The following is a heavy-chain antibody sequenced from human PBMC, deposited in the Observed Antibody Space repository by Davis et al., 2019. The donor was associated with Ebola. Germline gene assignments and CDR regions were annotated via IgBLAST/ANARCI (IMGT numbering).Heavy chain of an antibody. V-gene: IGHV1-69*13. Sequence: AASVKVSCKPSGGTFSRYAISWVRQAPGQGLEWMGGLIPIFGAANSAQKFQGRVTMTADESTSTAYMEVSSLRSEDTAVYYCATQKSGEPIFHYWGQGTLVTVSS. CDR1: GGTFSRYA. J-gene: IGHJ4*02. D-gene: IGHD7-27*01. CDR3: ATQKSGEPIFHY. CDR2: LIPIFGAA.